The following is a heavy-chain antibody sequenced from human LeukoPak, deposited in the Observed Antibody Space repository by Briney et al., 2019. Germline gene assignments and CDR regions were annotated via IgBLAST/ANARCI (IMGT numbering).Heavy chain of an antibody. CDR2: INGDGTQK. J-gene: IGHJ4*02. CDR3: ARGDRGGD. D-gene: IGHD3-10*01. CDR1: GFKFSDHN. Sequence: GGSLRPSCAASGFKFSDHNMNWVRQAPGKGLEWVAAINGDGTQKFYVDSMEGRFTISRDNARNSLYLQMNSLRAEDTAVYYCARGDRGGDWGQGTLVTVSS. V-gene: IGHV3-7*05.